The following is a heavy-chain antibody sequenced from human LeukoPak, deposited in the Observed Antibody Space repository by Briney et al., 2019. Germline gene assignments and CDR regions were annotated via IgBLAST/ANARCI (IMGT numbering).Heavy chain of an antibody. CDR2: IYHSGST. D-gene: IGHD6-13*01. V-gene: IGHV4-30-2*01. CDR3: ARGGRYSSSWTWGPFDY. Sequence: SETLSLTCAVSGGSISSGGYSWSFLRQPPGKGLERIGYIYHSGSTYYNPSLKSRVTISVDRSKNQFSLKLSSVTATDTAVYYCARGGRYSSSWTWGPFDYWGQGTLVTVSS. J-gene: IGHJ4*02. CDR1: GGSISSGGYS.